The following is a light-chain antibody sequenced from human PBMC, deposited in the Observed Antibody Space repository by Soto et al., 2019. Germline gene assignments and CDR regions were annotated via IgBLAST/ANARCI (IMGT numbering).Light chain of an antibody. Sequence: DIQLTQSPSFLSASIGDRVTITCRASQGISGYLAWYQQKPGKAPKLLIYAASTLHSGVPSRFSGSGSGTVFTFTISSLQPEDFATYYCQQLNSYAFTFVGGTKVEIK. CDR2: AAS. CDR1: QGISGY. CDR3: QQLNSYAFT. V-gene: IGKV1-9*01. J-gene: IGKJ4*01.